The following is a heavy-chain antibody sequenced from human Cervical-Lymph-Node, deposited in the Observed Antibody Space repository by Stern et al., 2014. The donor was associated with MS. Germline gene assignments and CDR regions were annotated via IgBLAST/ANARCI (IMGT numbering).Heavy chain of an antibody. CDR3: AKDSSGYHQYYGMDV. J-gene: IGHJ6*02. CDR2: ISWNSGNI. CDR1: GFIFDDYG. Sequence: EVQLVESGGGLVQPGRSLRLSCAASGFIFDDYGMHWVRQAPGKGLEWVSSISWNSGNIDYADSVRGRFTISRDNAKNSLYLQMNSLRGEDTALYYCAKDSSGYHQYYGMDVWGQGTTVTVSS. D-gene: IGHD3-22*01. V-gene: IGHV3-9*01.